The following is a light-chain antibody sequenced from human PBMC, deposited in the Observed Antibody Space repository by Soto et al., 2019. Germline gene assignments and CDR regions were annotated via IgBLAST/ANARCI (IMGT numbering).Light chain of an antibody. CDR1: SSNVGLNS. J-gene: IGLJ1*01. CDR3: AAWDDSLNPSYV. Sequence: QSVLTQPPSASGTPGQRGTLSCSGTSSNVGLNSVNWYQQVPGTTPRLLIYNNNQRPSGVPDRFSGSKSGTSASLAISGLRSEDEADYYCAAWDDSLNPSYVFGTGTKVTVL. V-gene: IGLV1-44*01. CDR2: NNN.